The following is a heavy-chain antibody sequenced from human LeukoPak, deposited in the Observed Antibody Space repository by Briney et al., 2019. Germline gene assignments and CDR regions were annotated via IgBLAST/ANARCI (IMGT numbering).Heavy chain of an antibody. CDR2: FDPEEDGT. V-gene: IGHV1-24*01. J-gene: IGHJ4*02. Sequence: ASVKVSCKVFGYTVSEVSIHWVRQAPGIGLQWMGGFDPEEDGTIYAQKFEDGVTMTEDTSTDTAFMELSGLTPDDTAVYYCASLRRSYTTWYQDFWGQGTLVTVSS. CDR3: ASLRRSYTTWYQDF. CDR1: GYTVSEVS. D-gene: IGHD6-13*01.